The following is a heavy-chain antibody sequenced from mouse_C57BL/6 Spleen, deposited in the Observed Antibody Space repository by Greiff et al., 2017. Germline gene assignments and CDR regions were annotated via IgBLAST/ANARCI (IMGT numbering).Heavy chain of an antibody. J-gene: IGHJ2*01. D-gene: IGHD3-2*02. CDR2: IDPNSGGT. CDR3: AREWKTAQATGNY. V-gene: IGHV1-72*01. CDR1: GYTFTSYW. Sequence: VQMQQPGAELVKPGASVKLSCKASGYTFTSYWMHWVKQRPGRGLEWIGRIDPNSGGTKYNEKFKSKATLTVDKPSSTAYMQLSSLTSEDSAVYYCAREWKTAQATGNYWGQGTTLTVSS.